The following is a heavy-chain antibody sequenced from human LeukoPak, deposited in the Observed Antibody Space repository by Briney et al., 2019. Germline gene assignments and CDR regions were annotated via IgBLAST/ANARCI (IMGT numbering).Heavy chain of an antibody. CDR2: ISYNGIT. CDR3: ARRPGHTWDMGNWFDP. Sequence: SETLSLTCSVSGDSIRTNNYFWAWIPQPPGMGRDWLGSISYNGITYYNPSLRSRASVSVDTSKNQFSLNLNSVTATDTAIYYCARRPGHTWDMGNWFDPWGQGTLVTVSS. D-gene: IGHD1-26*01. CDR1: GDSIRTNNYF. V-gene: IGHV4-39*01. J-gene: IGHJ5*02.